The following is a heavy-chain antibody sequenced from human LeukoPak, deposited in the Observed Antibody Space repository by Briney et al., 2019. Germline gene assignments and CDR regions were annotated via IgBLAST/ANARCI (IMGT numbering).Heavy chain of an antibody. J-gene: IGHJ4*02. CDR3: AREPPDDITMVRGVTTAFDY. V-gene: IGHV1-3*01. CDR2: INAGNGNT. CDR1: GYTFTSYA. D-gene: IGHD3-10*01. Sequence: GASVKVSCKASGYTFTSYAMHWVRQAPGQRLEWMGWINAGNGNTKYSQKFQGRVTITRNTSASTAYMELSSLRSEDTAVYYCAREPPDDITMVRGVTTAFDYWGQGTLVTVSS.